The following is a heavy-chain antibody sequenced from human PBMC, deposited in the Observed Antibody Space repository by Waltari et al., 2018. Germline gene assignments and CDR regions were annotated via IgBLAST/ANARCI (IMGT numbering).Heavy chain of an antibody. J-gene: IGHJ4*02. CDR1: GGTFSSYT. V-gene: IGHV1-69*02. D-gene: IGHD6-13*01. Sequence: QVQLVQSGAEVKKPGSSVKVSCKASGGTFSSYTISWVRQAPGQGLEWMGRIIRSLGIANYAQKFQGRVTITADKSTSTAYMELSSLRSEDTAVYYCARPNRSSRYSSSWYYFDYWGQGTLVTVSS. CDR3: ARPNRSSRYSSSWYYFDY. CDR2: IIRSLGIA.